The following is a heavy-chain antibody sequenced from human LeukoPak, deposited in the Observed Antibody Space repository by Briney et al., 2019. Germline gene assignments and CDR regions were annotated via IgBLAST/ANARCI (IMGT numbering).Heavy chain of an antibody. D-gene: IGHD3-22*01. Sequence: PSQTLSLTCTVSGDSISSGDYYWTWIRQPAGKGLEWIGRIYTSGSTNYNPSLKSRVTISVDKSKNQFSLKLSSVTAADTAVYYCARATYDSSGYSDAFDIWGQGTMVTVSS. CDR2: IYTSGST. CDR3: ARATYDSSGYSDAFDI. V-gene: IGHV4-61*02. CDR1: GDSISSGDYY. J-gene: IGHJ3*02.